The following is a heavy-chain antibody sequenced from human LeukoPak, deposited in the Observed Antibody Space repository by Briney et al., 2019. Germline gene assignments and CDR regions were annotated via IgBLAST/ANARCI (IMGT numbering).Heavy chain of an antibody. CDR1: GFTFDDHA. V-gene: IGHV3-9*01. D-gene: IGHD4-17*01. Sequence: PGRSLRLSCAASGFTFDDHAMHWVRQAPGKGLEWDSGISWNGGSIGYADSVKGRFTISRDNAKNSLYLQMNSLRPEDTALYFCAKDNYGDYGRLFDHWGQGTPVTVSS. J-gene: IGHJ4*02. CDR3: AKDNYGDYGRLFDH. CDR2: ISWNGGSI.